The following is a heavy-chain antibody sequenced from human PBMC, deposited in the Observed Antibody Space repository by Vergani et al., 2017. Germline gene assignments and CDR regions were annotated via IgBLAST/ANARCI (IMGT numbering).Heavy chain of an antibody. J-gene: IGHJ6*02. D-gene: IGHD2-2*01. CDR2: INPNSGGT. CDR3: ARDGPVPGYCSSTSCYHYYYYGMDV. Sequence: QVQLVQSGAEVKKPGASVKVSCKASGYTFTGYYMHWVRQAPGQGLEWMGWINPNSGGTNYAQKFQGRVTMTRDTSISTAYMELSRLRSDDTAVYYCARDGPVPGYCSSTSCYHYYYYGMDVWGQGTTVTVSS. CDR1: GYTFTGYY. V-gene: IGHV1-2*02.